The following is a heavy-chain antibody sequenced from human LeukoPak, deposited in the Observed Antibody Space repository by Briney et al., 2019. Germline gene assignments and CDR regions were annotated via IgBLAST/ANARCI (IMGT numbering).Heavy chain of an antibody. CDR1: GFTFSSYG. Sequence: GGSLRLSCAASGFTFSSYGMSWVRQAPGKGLELVSGISGSGASTYYAASLKGRFTISRDNSKNTLYLQMNSLRAEDTAVYYCAKFLPTHIVAANYYFDYWGQGTLVTVSS. CDR3: AKFLPTHIVAANYYFDY. D-gene: IGHD2-21*01. J-gene: IGHJ4*02. V-gene: IGHV3-23*01. CDR2: ISGSGAST.